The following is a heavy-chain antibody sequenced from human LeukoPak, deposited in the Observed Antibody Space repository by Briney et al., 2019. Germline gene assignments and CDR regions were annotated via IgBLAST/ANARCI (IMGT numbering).Heavy chain of an antibody. D-gene: IGHD1-26*01. V-gene: IGHV3-9*03. CDR1: GFTFDDYA. CDR3: AKDIGLGIVGAVGFDY. J-gene: IGHJ4*02. CDR2: ISWNSGSI. Sequence: GRSLRLSCAASGFTFDDYAMHWVRQAPGKGLEWVSGISWNSGSIGYADSVKGRFTISRDNAKNSLYLQMNSLRAEDMALYYCAKDIGLGIVGAVGFDYWGQGTLVTVSS.